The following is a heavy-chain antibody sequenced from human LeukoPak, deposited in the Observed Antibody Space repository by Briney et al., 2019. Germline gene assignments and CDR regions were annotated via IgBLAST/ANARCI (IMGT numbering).Heavy chain of an antibody. CDR2: IYTRGPT. CDR1: GGSISSYY. J-gene: IGHJ4*02. CDR3: AGGTWEGTTSWGRDF. Sequence: SETLSLTCTVSGGSISSYYWSWMRQSPGKGLEWIGYIYTRGPTNYNPSLKNRVTISVDTSKNQFSLKLTSVTAPDTAVYYCAGGTWEGTTSWGRDFWGQGTLVTVSS. V-gene: IGHV4-4*09. D-gene: IGHD1-7*01.